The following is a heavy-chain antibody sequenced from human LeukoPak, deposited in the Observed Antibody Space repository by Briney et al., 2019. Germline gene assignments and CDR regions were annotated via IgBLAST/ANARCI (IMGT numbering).Heavy chain of an antibody. CDR2: IGANTGKT. V-gene: IGHV1-18*01. CDR1: GYTFATYG. J-gene: IGHJ4*02. CDR3: AKVAGDRMDY. Sequence: ASVKVSCKASGYTFATYGFCWVRQAPGHGLEWMGWIGANTGKTDYARKFQGRVTMTTDTSTSTAYMELRSLSPDDTAVYYCAKVAGDRMDYWGQGTLLTVSS. D-gene: IGHD6-13*01.